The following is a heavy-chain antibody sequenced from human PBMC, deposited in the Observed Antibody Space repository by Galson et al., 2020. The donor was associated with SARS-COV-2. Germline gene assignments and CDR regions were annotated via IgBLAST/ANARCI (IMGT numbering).Heavy chain of an antibody. CDR2: IYDSANT. V-gene: IGHV4-30-2*01. D-gene: IGHD1-26*01. Sequence: SQTLSLTCAVSGGSVSSGAFSWSWFRQPPGKGLEWIGYIYDSANTYYNPSLKSRVSISVDRSKNQFSLNLSSVTAADTAVYYCARGQQTELLTPFEFWGQGTLVTVSS. J-gene: IGHJ4*02. CDR1: GGSVSSGAFS. CDR3: ARGQQTELLTPFEF.